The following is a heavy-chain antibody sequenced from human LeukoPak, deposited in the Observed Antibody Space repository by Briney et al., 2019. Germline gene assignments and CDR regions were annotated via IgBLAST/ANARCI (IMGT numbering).Heavy chain of an antibody. Sequence: SSQTLSLTCAVSGASINVGGYFWNWIRQHPTKGLEWIGYIYNGGSTYYNPSLGSRLSMTADTSAQQFSLILSSVTDADTAVYYCARASYYARFDLWGREPWSPSPQ. V-gene: IGHV4-31*11. D-gene: IGHD2-2*01. CDR1: GASINVGGYF. J-gene: IGHJ4*02. CDR3: ARASYYARFDL. CDR2: IYNGGST.